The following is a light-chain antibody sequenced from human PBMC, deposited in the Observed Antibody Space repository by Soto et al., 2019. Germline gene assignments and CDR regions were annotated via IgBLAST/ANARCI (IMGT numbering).Light chain of an antibody. CDR3: SSYTSSSPLV. CDR2: DVS. CDR1: SSDVGGYNY. Sequence: QSVLTQPASVSGSPGQSITISCTGTSSDVGGYNYVSWYQQHPGKAPKLMIYDVSNRPSGVSNRFSGSKSGNTASLTISGLQAEDEAAYYCSSYTSSSPLVFGTGTKLTVL. V-gene: IGLV2-14*01. J-gene: IGLJ1*01.